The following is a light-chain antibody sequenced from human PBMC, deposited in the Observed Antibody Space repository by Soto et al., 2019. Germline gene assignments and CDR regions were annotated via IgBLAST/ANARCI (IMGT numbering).Light chain of an antibody. V-gene: IGKV3-20*01. CDR1: QSVTTR. CDR3: HKYGNSPQT. Sequence: IVLTQSPGTLSLSPGERVTLSCRASQSVTTRLAWYQHKPGQAPTLLMSGASNRASGVPVRFSGSGSDTDFTLTITRLEPEDFALYYCHKYGNSPQTFGQWTKVQI. J-gene: IGKJ1*01. CDR2: GAS.